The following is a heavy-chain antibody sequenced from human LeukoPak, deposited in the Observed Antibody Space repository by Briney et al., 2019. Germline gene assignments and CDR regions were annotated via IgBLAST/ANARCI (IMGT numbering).Heavy chain of an antibody. CDR1: GFTFTRSA. J-gene: IGHJ5*02. CDR3: GRRNWFDP. CDR2: IVVGSGNT. Sequence: SVKVSCKASGFTFTRSAMQWVRQARGQRLEWIGWIVVGSGNTNYAQKFQERVTITRDMSISTAYMELSSLRSEDTAVYYCGRRNWFDPWGQGTLVTVSS. V-gene: IGHV1-58*02.